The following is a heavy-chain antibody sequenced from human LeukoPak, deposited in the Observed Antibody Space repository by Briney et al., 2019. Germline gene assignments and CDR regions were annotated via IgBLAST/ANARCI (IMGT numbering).Heavy chain of an antibody. D-gene: IGHD4-17*01. CDR1: DGSISNYY. CDR3: ARVLQGATVTTGRGAFDI. CDR2: IYYSGAT. J-gene: IGHJ3*02. Sequence: SGTLSLTCSVSDGSISNYYWPWIRQPPGKGLEGIAYIYYSGATSYNPSLKSRVTISVDTSKNQSSLKLSSVTAADTVVYYCARVLQGATVTTGRGAFDIWGQGTMVTVSS. V-gene: IGHV4-59*01.